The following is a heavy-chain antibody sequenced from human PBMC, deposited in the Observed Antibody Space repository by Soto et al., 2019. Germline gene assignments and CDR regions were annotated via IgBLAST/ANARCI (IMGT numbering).Heavy chain of an antibody. CDR1: GFTFSSYG. J-gene: IGHJ4*02. D-gene: IGHD5-12*01. CDR3: AKGPDGYNTQGY. Sequence: PGGSLRLSCAASGFTFSSYGMHWVRQAPGKGLEWVAVISYDGSNKYYADSVKGRFTISRDNSKNTLYLQMNSLRAEDTAVYYCAKGPDGYNTQGYWGQGTLVTVSS. V-gene: IGHV3-30*18. CDR2: ISYDGSNK.